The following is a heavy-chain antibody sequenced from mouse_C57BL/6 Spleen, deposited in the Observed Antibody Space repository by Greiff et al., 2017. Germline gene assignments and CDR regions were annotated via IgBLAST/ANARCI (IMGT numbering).Heavy chain of an antibody. CDR3: ARNGYYDGYFDY. CDR2: ISSGSSTI. V-gene: IGHV5-17*01. CDR1: GFTFSDYG. Sequence: EVKLMESGGGLVKPGGSLKLSCAASGFTFSDYGMHWVRQAPEKGLEWVAYISSGSSTIYYADTVKGRFTISRDNAKNTLFLQMTSLRSEDTAMYYCARNGYYDGYFDYWGQGTTLTVSS. J-gene: IGHJ2*01. D-gene: IGHD2-3*01.